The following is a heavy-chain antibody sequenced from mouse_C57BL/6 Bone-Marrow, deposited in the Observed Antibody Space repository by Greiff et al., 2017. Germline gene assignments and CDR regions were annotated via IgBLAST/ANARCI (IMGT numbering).Heavy chain of an antibody. D-gene: IGHD2-3*01. CDR2: ISNGGGST. Sequence: EVQRVESGGGLVQPGGSLKLSCAASGFTFSDYYMYWVRQTPEKRLEWVAYISNGGGSTYYPDTVKGRFTISRDNAKNTLYLQMSRLKSEDTAMYYCARQGYSWFAYWGQGTLVTVSA. CDR3: ARQGYSWFAY. CDR1: GFTFSDYY. J-gene: IGHJ3*01. V-gene: IGHV5-12*01.